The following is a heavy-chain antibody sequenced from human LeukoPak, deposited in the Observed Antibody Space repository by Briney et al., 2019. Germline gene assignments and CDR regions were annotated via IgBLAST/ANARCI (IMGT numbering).Heavy chain of an antibody. Sequence: GGSLRLSCAASGFTFSSYWMHWVRQAPGKGLVWVSRINSDGSSTSYADSVKGRFTISRDNAKNTLYLQMNSLRAEDTAVYYRARGARPAATYYYYYYMDVWGKGTTVTVSS. CDR3: ARGARPAATYYYYYYMDV. D-gene: IGHD2-2*01. V-gene: IGHV3-74*01. CDR2: INSDGSST. J-gene: IGHJ6*03. CDR1: GFTFSSYW.